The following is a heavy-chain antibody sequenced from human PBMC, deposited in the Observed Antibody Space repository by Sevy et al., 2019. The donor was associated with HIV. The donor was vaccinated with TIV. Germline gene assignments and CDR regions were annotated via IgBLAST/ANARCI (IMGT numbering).Heavy chain of an antibody. CDR2: IYYSGST. CDR3: ARMTTVTTEVQV. V-gene: IGHV4-39*01. D-gene: IGHD4-17*01. CDR1: GGSISSSSYY. Sequence: SETLSLTCTVSGGSISSSSYYWGWIRQPPGKGLEWIGSIYYSGSTYYNPSLKSRVTISVDTSKNQFSLKLSSVTAADTAVYYCARMTTVTTEVQVWGQGTLVTVSS. J-gene: IGHJ4*02.